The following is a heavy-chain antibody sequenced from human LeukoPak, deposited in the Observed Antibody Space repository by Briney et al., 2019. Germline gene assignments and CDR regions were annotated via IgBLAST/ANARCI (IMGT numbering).Heavy chain of an antibody. CDR2: IYYSGNT. V-gene: IGHV4-39*01. Sequence: SETLSLTCTVSGGSISNSSYYWGWIRQPPGKGLESIGSIYYSGNTYYNPSLKSRVSISVDTSKNQFSLKLSSVTAADTAVYYCKTTEYSNFDYWGQGTLVTVSS. D-gene: IGHD2/OR15-2a*01. CDR1: GGSISNSSYY. J-gene: IGHJ4*02. CDR3: KTTEYSNFDY.